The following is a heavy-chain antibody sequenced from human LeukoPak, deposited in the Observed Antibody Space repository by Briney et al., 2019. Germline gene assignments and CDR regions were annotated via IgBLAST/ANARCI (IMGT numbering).Heavy chain of an antibody. CDR3: ARVGYSGYGGRFDY. Sequence: SETVSLTCTVCAGSISSYSWRCLPLPPGKGLEWIGYIYTSGSTNYNPSLKSRVTISVDTSKNQISLKLSSVTAADTAVYYCARVGYSGYGGRFDYWGQGTLVTVSS. CDR2: IYTSGST. CDR1: AGSISSYS. D-gene: IGHD5-12*01. V-gene: IGHV4-4*09. J-gene: IGHJ4*02.